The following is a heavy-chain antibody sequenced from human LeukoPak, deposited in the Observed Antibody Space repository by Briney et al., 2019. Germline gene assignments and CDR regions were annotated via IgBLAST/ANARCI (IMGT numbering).Heavy chain of an antibody. CDR2: FDPEDGET. Sequence: ASVKVSCKVSGYTLTELSMHWVRQAPGKGLEWMGGFDPEDGETIYAQKFQGRVTMTEDTSTDTAYMGLSSLRSEDTAVYYCATGIEFERSSGWFEEIHYWGQGTLVTVSS. J-gene: IGHJ4*02. D-gene: IGHD6-19*01. V-gene: IGHV1-24*01. CDR3: ATGIEFERSSGWFEEIHY. CDR1: GYTLTELS.